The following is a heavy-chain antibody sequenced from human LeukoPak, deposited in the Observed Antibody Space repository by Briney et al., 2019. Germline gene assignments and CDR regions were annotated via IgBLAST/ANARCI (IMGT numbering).Heavy chain of an antibody. J-gene: IGHJ5*02. CDR1: GFTFRRYD. V-gene: IGHV3-23*01. CDR2: ISGSGGSK. CDR3: AKSFTGIYFGEEWFDP. D-gene: IGHD3-3*01. Sequence: GGSLTLSCAASGFTFRRYDMSWLRQSPGKGLEWVSGISGSGGSKYYADSVKVRFTIYRDNSKTKLYLQRNSLRAEDTDVYYCAKSFTGIYFGEEWFDPWGQGTLVTVSS.